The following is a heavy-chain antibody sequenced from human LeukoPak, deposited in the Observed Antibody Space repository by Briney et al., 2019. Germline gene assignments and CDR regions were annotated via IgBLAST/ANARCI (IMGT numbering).Heavy chain of an antibody. D-gene: IGHD3-3*01. Sequence: GGSLRLSCAASGFTVSSNYMSWVRQAPGKGLEWVSAISGSGGSTYYADSVKGRFTISRDNSKNTLYLQMNSLRAEDTAVYYCAKFGYHPRALDYDFWSGFAYWGQGTLVTVSS. CDR1: GFTVSSNY. V-gene: IGHV3-23*01. CDR3: AKFGYHPRALDYDFWSGFAY. J-gene: IGHJ4*02. CDR2: ISGSGGST.